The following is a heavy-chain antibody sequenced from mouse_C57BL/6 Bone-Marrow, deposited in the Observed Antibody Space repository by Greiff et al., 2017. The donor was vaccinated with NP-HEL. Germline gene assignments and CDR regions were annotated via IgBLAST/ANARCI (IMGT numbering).Heavy chain of an antibody. V-gene: IGHV1-82*01. CDR2: IYPGDGDT. CDR1: GYAFSSSW. J-gene: IGHJ2*01. CDR3: ARDDIDYGSSYGY. Sequence: QVQLKQSGPELVKPGASVKISCKASGYAFSSSWMNWVKQRPGKGLEWIGRIYPGDGDTNYNGKFKGKATLTADKSSSTAYMQLSSLTSEDSAVYFCARDDIDYGSSYGYWGQGTTLTVSS. D-gene: IGHD1-1*01.